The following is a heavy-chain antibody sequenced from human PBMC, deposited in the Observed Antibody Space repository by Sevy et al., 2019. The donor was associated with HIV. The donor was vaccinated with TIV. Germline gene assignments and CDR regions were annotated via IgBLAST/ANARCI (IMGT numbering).Heavy chain of an antibody. CDR2: IFHSGST. CDR3: ARSERYSSSWYGGIDY. J-gene: IGHJ4*02. V-gene: IGHV4-38-2*01. CDR1: GYSISSNYY. D-gene: IGHD6-13*01. Sequence: SETLSLTCAVSGYSISSNYYWGWIRQPPGKGLEWIGSIFHSGSTYYNPSLKSRVTISVDTSTNHFSLRLSSVTAADTAVYYCARSERYSSSWYGGIDYWGQGTLVTVSS.